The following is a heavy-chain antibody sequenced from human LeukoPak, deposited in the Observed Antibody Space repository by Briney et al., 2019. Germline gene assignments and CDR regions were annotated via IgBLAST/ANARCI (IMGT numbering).Heavy chain of an antibody. CDR2: IYTSGST. CDR3: ARAPPHCSSTSCYDYFDY. Sequence: PEIPSHTRTVSGGSISRYFWSWIRQPARKRLEWIGRIYTSGSTNYHPSLKSRVTMSVDTSKNQFSLKLSSVTAADTAVYYCARAPPHCSSTSCYDYFDYWGQGTLVSVSS. CDR1: GGSISRYF. V-gene: IGHV4-4*07. D-gene: IGHD2-2*01. J-gene: IGHJ4*02.